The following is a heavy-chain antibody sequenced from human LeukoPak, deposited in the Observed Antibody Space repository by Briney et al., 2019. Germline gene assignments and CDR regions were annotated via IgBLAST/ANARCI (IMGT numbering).Heavy chain of an antibody. V-gene: IGHV3-33*01. CDR2: IWYDGSNK. D-gene: IGHD3-22*01. J-gene: IGHJ4*02. CDR1: GFTFSSYG. Sequence: GGSLRLSCAASGFTFSSYGMHWVRQVSGKGLEWVAVIWYDGSNKYYADSVKGRFTISRDNSKNTLYLQMNSLRAEDTAVYYCARGEADYYDSSGYYYFDYWGQGTLVTVSS. CDR3: ARGEADYYDSSGYYYFDY.